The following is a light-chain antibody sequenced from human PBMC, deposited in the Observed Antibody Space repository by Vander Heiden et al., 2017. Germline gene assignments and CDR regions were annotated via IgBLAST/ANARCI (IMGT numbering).Light chain of an antibody. V-gene: IGKV3-20*01. CDR3: QQDGSSPYT. CDR2: GSS. Sequence: EIVLTQSPGTLSLSPGERATLSCRTSQSVSRTYLAWYQQKPGQAPRLLIYGSSSRATGIPARFSGSGSGTDFTLTISRLEPEDFAVYYCQQDGSSPYTFGQGTKLEIK. J-gene: IGKJ2*01. CDR1: QSVSRTY.